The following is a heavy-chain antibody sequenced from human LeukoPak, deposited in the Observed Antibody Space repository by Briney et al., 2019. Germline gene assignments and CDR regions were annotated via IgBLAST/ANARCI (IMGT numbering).Heavy chain of an antibody. V-gene: IGHV3-21*01. Sequence: GSLRLSCAASGFTFNSYSMSLVRQAPGKGLEWVSFINSSGNYIYYADSVKGRFTISRDNAKNSLYVQMNSLRAEDTAVYYCATDGRSSWYHLLEAYYYYMDVWGKGTTVTVAS. J-gene: IGHJ6*03. CDR2: INSSGNYI. CDR1: GFTFNSYS. CDR3: ATDGRSSWYHLLEAYYYYMDV. D-gene: IGHD6-13*01.